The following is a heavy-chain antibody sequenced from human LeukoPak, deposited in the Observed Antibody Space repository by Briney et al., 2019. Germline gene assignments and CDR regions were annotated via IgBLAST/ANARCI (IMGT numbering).Heavy chain of an antibody. Sequence: ASVKVSCKASGYTFTSYDINWVRQATGQGLEWMGWMNPNSGNTGYAQKFQVRVTMTRNTSISTAYMELSSLRSEDTAVYYCARGVGYCSGGSCYYTTVYNWFDPWGQGTLVTVSS. J-gene: IGHJ5*02. CDR3: ARGVGYCSGGSCYYTTVYNWFDP. CDR1: GYTFTSYD. V-gene: IGHV1-8*01. CDR2: MNPNSGNT. D-gene: IGHD2-15*01.